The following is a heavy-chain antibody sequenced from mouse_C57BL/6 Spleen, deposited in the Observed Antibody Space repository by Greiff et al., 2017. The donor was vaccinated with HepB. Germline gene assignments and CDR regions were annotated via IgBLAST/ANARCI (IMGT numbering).Heavy chain of an antibody. J-gene: IGHJ2*01. CDR3: ERGGDGGNFDY. CDR1: GYSITSGYY. V-gene: IGHV3-6*01. D-gene: IGHD3-3*01. CDR2: ISYDGSN. Sequence: EVQLQESGPGLVKPSQSLSLTCSVTGYSITSGYYWNWIRQFPGNKLEWMGYISYDGSNNYNPSLKNRISITRDTSKNQFFLKLNSVTTEDTATDYCERGGDGGNFDYWGQGTTLTVSS.